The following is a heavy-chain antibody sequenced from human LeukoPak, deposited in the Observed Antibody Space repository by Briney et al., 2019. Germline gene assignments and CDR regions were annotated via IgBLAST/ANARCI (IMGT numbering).Heavy chain of an antibody. CDR1: GYTFTSYG. V-gene: IGHV1-18*01. CDR2: ISAYNGNT. Sequence: GASVKVSCKASGYTFTSYGISWVRQAPGQGLEWMGWISAYNGNTKYAQKLQGRVTMTTDTSTSTAYMELRSLRSDDTAVYYCARTSPWPQKGWFDPWGQGTLVTVSS. CDR3: ARTSPWPQKGWFDP. J-gene: IGHJ5*02.